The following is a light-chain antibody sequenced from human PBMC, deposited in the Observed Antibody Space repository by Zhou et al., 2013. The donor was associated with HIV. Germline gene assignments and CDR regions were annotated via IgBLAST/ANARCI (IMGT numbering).Light chain of an antibody. CDR3: QQRSNWPRGGT. Sequence: EIVLTQSPATLSLSPGGRATLSCRASQSVSSYLAWYQQKPGQAPRLLIYDASNRATGIPARFSGSGSGTDFTLTISSLEPEDFAVYYCQQRSNWPRGGTFGQGTKVEIK. V-gene: IGKV3-11*01. J-gene: IGKJ1*01. CDR1: QSVSSY. CDR2: DAS.